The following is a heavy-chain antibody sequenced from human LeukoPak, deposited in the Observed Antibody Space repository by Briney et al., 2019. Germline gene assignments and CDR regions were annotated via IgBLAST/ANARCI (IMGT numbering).Heavy chain of an antibody. D-gene: IGHD4-17*01. Sequence: ASVKVSCKASGYTFTGYYMHWVRQAPGQGLEWMGWINPNSGGTNYAQKFQGRVTMTRDTSISTAYMELSRLRSDDTAVYYCARVQGYYGDYMGYFDYWGQGTLVTVSS. J-gene: IGHJ4*02. CDR2: INPNSGGT. V-gene: IGHV1-2*02. CDR3: ARVQGYYGDYMGYFDY. CDR1: GYTFTGYY.